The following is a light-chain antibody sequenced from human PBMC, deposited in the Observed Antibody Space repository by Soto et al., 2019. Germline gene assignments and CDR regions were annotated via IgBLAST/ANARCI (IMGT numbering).Light chain of an antibody. V-gene: IGKV3-20*01. CDR2: GAS. J-gene: IGKJ2*01. Sequence: EIVSTQSPGTLSLSPGERATLSCRASQSVSSSYLAWYQQKPGQAPRLLIYGASSRATGIPDRFSGSGSGTDVTLTINRLELEDFAVYYCHQYGSSPYTFGQGTKLEI. CDR3: HQYGSSPYT. CDR1: QSVSSSY.